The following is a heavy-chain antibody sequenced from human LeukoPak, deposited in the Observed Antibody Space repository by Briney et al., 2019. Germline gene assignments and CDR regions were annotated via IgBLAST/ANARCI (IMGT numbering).Heavy chain of an antibody. J-gene: IGHJ4*02. D-gene: IGHD5-24*01. Sequence: GRSLRLSCAASGFTFSTYAMDWVRQAPGKGLEWVARSRNKANSYTTVYAASVKDRFTISRHDSKNSLYLQMNSLKTEDTAVYYCVRGYNSFDCWGQGTLVTVSS. CDR1: GFTFSTYA. CDR3: VRGYNSFDC. CDR2: SRNKANSYTT. V-gene: IGHV3-72*01.